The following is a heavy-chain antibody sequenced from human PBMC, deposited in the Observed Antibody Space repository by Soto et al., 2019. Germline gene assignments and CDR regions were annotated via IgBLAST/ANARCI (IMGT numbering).Heavy chain of an antibody. CDR3: TRHPYNWNAARD. CDR1: GFTFSGSA. J-gene: IGHJ4*02. D-gene: IGHD1-20*01. Sequence: GGSLRLSCAASGFTFSGSAMHWVRQASGKGLEWVGRIRSKANSYATAHAASVKGRFTISRDDSKNTAYLQMNSLKTEDTAVYYCTRHPYNWNAARDWGQGTLVTVSS. V-gene: IGHV3-73*01. CDR2: IRSKANSYAT.